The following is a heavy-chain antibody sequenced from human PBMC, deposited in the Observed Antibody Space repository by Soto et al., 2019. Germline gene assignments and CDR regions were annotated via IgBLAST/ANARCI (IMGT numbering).Heavy chain of an antibody. V-gene: IGHV4-59*08. Sequence: SETLSLPCTVPGGSISRYYWSWIRLPPGKGMEWIGYIYYSGSTNYNPSLKSRVTISVDTSKNQFSLKLSSVTAADTAVYYCASCYYYDSSGYAFYFDYLGQGTLVTVSS. CDR3: ASCYYYDSSGYAFYFDY. CDR1: GGSISRYY. CDR2: IYYSGST. J-gene: IGHJ4*02. D-gene: IGHD3-22*01.